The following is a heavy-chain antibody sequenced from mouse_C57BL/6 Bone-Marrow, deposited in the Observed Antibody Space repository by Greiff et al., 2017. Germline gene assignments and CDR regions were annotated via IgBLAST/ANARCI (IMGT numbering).Heavy chain of an antibody. Sequence: QVQLQQSGPGLVQPSQSLSITCTVSGFSLTSYGVHWVRQSPGKGLEWLGVIWSGGSTDYNAAFISRLSISKDNSTSQVFFKMNSLQADDTAIYYCARGMMVTTGAWFAYWGQGTLVTVSA. D-gene: IGHD2-2*01. CDR1: GFSLTSYG. CDR2: IWSGGST. V-gene: IGHV2-2*01. CDR3: ARGMMVTTGAWFAY. J-gene: IGHJ3*01.